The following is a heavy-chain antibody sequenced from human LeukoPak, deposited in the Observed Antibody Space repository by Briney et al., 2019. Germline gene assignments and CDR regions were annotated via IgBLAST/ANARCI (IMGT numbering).Heavy chain of an antibody. CDR2: IRSTTYGGTT. J-gene: IGHJ4*02. CDR3: TTGRESDSYSGGGADY. Sequence: GRSLRLSCTVSGSTFDDYAMSWVRQAPGKGLEWVGFIRSTTYGGTTKYAASLKGRFTISRDDSESIAYLQMNSLRADDTAMYYCTTGRESDSYSGGGADYWGQGTLITVSS. V-gene: IGHV3-49*04. CDR1: GSTFDDYA. D-gene: IGHD2-21*01.